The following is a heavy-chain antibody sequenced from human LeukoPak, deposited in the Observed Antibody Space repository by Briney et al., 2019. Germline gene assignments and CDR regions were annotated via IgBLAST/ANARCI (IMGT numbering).Heavy chain of an antibody. CDR3: ARAVRHVVPAGDYYFDY. CDR2: INHSGST. CDR1: GGSFSSYY. D-gene: IGHD2-2*01. V-gene: IGHV4-34*01. J-gene: IGHJ4*02. Sequence: SETLSLTCAVYGGSFSSYYWSWIRQPPGKGLEWIGEINHSGSTNYNPSLKSRVTVSVDTSKNQFSLKLSSVTATDTAVYYCARAVRHVVPAGDYYFDYWGQGTLVTVSS.